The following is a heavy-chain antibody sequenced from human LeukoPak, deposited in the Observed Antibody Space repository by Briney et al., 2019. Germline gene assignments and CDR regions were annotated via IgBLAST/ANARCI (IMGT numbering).Heavy chain of an antibody. J-gene: IGHJ3*02. D-gene: IGHD3-22*01. Sequence: PSETLSLTCTVSGGSISSGSYYWSWIRQPPGKGLEWIGYIYNGGSTNYNPSLKSPVTISVDTFKNQFSLKLSSVTAADTAVYYCACLTTADAFDIWGQGTMVTVSS. CDR2: IYNGGST. V-gene: IGHV4-61*01. CDR3: ACLTTADAFDI. CDR1: GGSISSGSYY.